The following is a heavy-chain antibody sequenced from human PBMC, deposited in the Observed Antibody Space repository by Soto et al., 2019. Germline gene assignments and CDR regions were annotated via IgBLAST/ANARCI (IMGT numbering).Heavy chain of an antibody. Sequence: PSQTLSLTCAISGDRVSSNSAAWNWIRQSPSRGLEWLGRTYYRSKWYNDYAGSVKSRITINPDTSKNQFSLQLNSVTPEDTAVYYCGRYRSGWNEVPLYYYYCMDVWGQGTTVTVSS. D-gene: IGHD6-25*01. V-gene: IGHV6-1*01. J-gene: IGHJ6*02. CDR3: GRYRSGWNEVPLYYYYCMDV. CDR2: TYYRSKWYN. CDR1: GDRVSSNSAA.